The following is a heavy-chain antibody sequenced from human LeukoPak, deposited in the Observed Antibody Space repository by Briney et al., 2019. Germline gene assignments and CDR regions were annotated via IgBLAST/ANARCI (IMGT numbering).Heavy chain of an antibody. D-gene: IGHD6-6*01. CDR3: ARVYSSSSSGDY. Sequence: GGSLRLSCAASGFTFSSYAMSWVRQAPGKGLEWVSIIYSGGSTYYAASVKGRFTISSDNSKNTLYLQMNSLRAEDTAVYYCARVYSSSSSGDYWGQGTLVTVSS. CDR2: IYSGGST. V-gene: IGHV3-66*02. CDR1: GFTFSSYA. J-gene: IGHJ4*02.